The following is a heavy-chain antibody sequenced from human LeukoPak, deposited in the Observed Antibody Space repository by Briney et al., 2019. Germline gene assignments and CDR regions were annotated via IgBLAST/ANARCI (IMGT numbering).Heavy chain of an antibody. J-gene: IGHJ4*02. CDR3: ARVWGKQLFDY. D-gene: IGHD5-18*01. CDR1: GFTFSSYA. CDR2: ISGSYNST. Sequence: GGSLRLSCAASGFTFSSYAMSWVRQAPGKGLEWVSAISGSYNSTYYADSVKGRFTISRDNAKNSLYLQMNSLRAEDTAVYYCARVWGKQLFDYWGQGTLVTVSS. V-gene: IGHV3-23*01.